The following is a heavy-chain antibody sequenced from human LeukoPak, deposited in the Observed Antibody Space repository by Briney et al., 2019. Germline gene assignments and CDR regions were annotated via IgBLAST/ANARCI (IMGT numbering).Heavy chain of an antibody. Sequence: PGGSLRLSCAASGFTFSSYGMHWVRQAPGKGLEWVAVISYDGSNKYYADSVKGRFTISRDNSKNTLYLQMNSLRAEDTAVYYCASAAGMGSGSYFDYWGQGTLVTVSS. CDR1: GFTFSSYG. V-gene: IGHV3-30*03. CDR2: ISYDGSNK. CDR3: ASAAGMGSGSYFDY. J-gene: IGHJ4*02. D-gene: IGHD3-10*01.